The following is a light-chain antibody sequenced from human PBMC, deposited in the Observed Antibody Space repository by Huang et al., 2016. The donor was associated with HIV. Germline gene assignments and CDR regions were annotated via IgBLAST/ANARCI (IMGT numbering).Light chain of an antibody. CDR3: LQYDDWPPWT. CDR2: GAS. Sequence: EVVLTQSPATLSVSPGATATLSCRASQSISNNLAWYQQKPGQAPRLLIYGASTRATGLPDRFSGSGSGTEVTLTISSLQSEDFAIYFCLQYDDWPPWTFGQGTKVEIK. V-gene: IGKV3-15*01. CDR1: QSISNN. J-gene: IGKJ1*01.